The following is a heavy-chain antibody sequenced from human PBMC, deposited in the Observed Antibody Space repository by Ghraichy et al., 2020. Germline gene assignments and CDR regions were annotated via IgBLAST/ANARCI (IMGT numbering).Heavy chain of an antibody. CDR2: MIPVGGRT. D-gene: IGHD2-2*01. J-gene: IGHJ4*02. Sequence: WETTMIPVGGRTYYADSVKGRFTVSSDDSKNTLYLQMDSLRAEDTALYYCAKGQRLASRLYSWVQGTLVTVSS. V-gene: IGHV3-23*01. CDR3: AKGQRLASRLYS.